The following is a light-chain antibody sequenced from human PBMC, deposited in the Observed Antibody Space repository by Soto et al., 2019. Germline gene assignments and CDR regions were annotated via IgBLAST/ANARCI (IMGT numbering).Light chain of an antibody. CDR3: QQTYSSPFT. J-gene: IGKJ3*01. V-gene: IGKV1-39*01. Sequence: DIQMTQSPSALSASVGDRVTITCRASQSIAIYLNWYQQKPGQAPNLLIYTASSLQSGVPSRFSGRRSGTEVTLTINSLQPEDSATYYCQQTYSSPFTFGPGTKLEIK. CDR2: TAS. CDR1: QSIAIY.